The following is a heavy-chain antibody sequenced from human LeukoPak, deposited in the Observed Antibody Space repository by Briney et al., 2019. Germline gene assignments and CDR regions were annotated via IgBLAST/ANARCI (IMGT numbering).Heavy chain of an antibody. V-gene: IGHV4-59*12. CDR1: CSFISNYY. Sequence: PSETLSLTCTASCSFISNYYWSWIRQPPGKGLELIGYIYYSWSTNYNPSLKSRVTISADTSKNKFSLKLSSVTAADTAVYYCARGYCSGGSCYSYYYYNYMDVWGKGTTVTVSS. CDR2: IYYSWST. CDR3: ARGYCSGGSCYSYYYYNYMDV. J-gene: IGHJ6*03. D-gene: IGHD2-15*01.